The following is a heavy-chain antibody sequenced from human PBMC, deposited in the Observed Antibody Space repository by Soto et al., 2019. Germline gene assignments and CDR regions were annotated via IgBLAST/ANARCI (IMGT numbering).Heavy chain of an antibody. J-gene: IGHJ4*02. Sequence: SETLSLTCTVSGGSISTYYWSWIRQPPGKGLEWIGYIYYSGTTYYKPSLWSRVTISLDTSRNQFSLKLTSVTAADTAVYYCAKVSPFLDYWGQGILVTVSS. CDR3: AKVSPFLDY. V-gene: IGHV4-59*04. CDR1: GGSISTYY. CDR2: IYYSGTT.